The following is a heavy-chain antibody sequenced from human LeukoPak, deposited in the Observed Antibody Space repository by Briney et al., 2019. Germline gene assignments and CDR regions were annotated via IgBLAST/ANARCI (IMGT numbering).Heavy chain of an antibody. CDR2: INPNSGGT. D-gene: IGHD4-17*01. V-gene: IGHV1-2*02. Sequence: ASVKVSCKASGYPFTGYYIHWVRQAPGQGLEWVGWINPNSGGTNYAQKFQGGVTMTSDTSITTAYMDLSRLTSDDTAVYYCAREISDYASAYWGQGTLVTVSS. CDR1: GYPFTGYY. CDR3: AREISDYASAY. J-gene: IGHJ4*02.